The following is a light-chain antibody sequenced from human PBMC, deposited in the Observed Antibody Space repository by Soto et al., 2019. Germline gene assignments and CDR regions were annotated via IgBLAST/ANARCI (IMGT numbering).Light chain of an antibody. V-gene: IGKV2-28*01. CDR3: KQALQTPLT. Sequence: DIEMTQSPLSLAVTPGEPASISCRSSQSLLHKTGRNYLAWYLKKPGQSPQLLIYLGSNRASGVPDRFSGSGSGTYSTLKISRVEAEDVGIYYCKQALQTPLTFGGGTKVEIK. CDR1: QSLLHKTGRNY. J-gene: IGKJ4*01. CDR2: LGS.